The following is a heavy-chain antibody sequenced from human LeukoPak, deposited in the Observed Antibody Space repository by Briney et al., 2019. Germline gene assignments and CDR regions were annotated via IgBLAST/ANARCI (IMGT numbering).Heavy chain of an antibody. CDR2: IYTTGST. Sequence: SETLSLTCTVSGSSIGTYSWSWIRQPPGKGLEWIGYIYTTGSTHYTPSPKSRVTMSLGTSKNQFSLRLSSVTAADTAVFYCARHRAEMATITDDAFDMWGQGTMVTVSS. D-gene: IGHD5-24*01. V-gene: IGHV4-4*09. CDR1: GSSIGTYS. CDR3: ARHRAEMATITDDAFDM. J-gene: IGHJ3*02.